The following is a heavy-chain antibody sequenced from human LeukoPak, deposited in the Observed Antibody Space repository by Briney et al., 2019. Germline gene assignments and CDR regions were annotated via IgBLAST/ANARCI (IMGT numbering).Heavy chain of an antibody. D-gene: IGHD2-2*01. V-gene: IGHV3-23*01. CDR2: ISGSGGST. CDR1: GFTFSSDA. CDR3: AKGRYYYED. J-gene: IGHJ4*02. Sequence: GGSLRLSCAASGFTFSSDAVSWVRQAPGKGLEWVSGISGSGGSTYYADSVKGRFTISRDNSKNTLYLQMNSLSAEDTAVYYCAKGRYYYEDWGQGTPVTVSS.